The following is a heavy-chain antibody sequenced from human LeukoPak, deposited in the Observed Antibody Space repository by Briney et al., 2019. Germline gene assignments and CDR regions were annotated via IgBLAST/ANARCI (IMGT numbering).Heavy chain of an antibody. Sequence: GRSLRLSCAASGFTFSSYAMHWVRQAPGKGLEWVAVISYDGSNKYYADSVKGRFTVSRDNSKNTLYLQMNSLRAEDTAVYYCAREEVAVGDAFDIWGQGTMVTVSS. V-gene: IGHV3-30-3*01. CDR1: GFTFSSYA. CDR2: ISYDGSNK. CDR3: AREEVAVGDAFDI. D-gene: IGHD6-19*01. J-gene: IGHJ3*02.